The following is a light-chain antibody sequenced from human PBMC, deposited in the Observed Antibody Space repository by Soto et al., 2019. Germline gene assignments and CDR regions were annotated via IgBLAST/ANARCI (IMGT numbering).Light chain of an antibody. V-gene: IGKV3-11*01. CDR2: DAS. CDR3: QHYHGWPIT. CDR1: RSVSSY. J-gene: IGKJ5*01. Sequence: EIVLTQSPSILSLSPGESATLSCRATRSVSSYLSWYQQKPGQAPRLLIYDASSRPTDIPARFSGSGSGTDFTLTISSLEPEDFAVYYCQHYHGWPITFGQGTRLEIK.